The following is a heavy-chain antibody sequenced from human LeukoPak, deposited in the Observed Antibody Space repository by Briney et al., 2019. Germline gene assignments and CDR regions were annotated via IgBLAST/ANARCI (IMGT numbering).Heavy chain of an antibody. CDR3: ARAYCSSTRCSYYFDS. V-gene: IGHV3-21*01. J-gene: IGHJ4*02. CDR2: ISSSSTYI. D-gene: IGHD2-2*01. Sequence: GGSLRLSCAASGFTFDSYGMNWVRQAPGKGMEWISSISSSSTYIYYADSVKGRFTISRDNAKNSLYLQMNSLIAEDTAVYYCARAYCSSTRCSYYFDSWGQGTLVTVSS. CDR1: GFTFDSYG.